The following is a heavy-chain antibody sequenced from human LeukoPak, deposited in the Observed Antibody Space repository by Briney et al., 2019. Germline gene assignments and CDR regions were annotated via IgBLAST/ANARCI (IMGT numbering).Heavy chain of an antibody. CDR3: ARSDFGDSLGRFDY. J-gene: IGHJ4*02. CDR1: GYSFSSYW. D-gene: IGHD4-17*01. CDR2: IYPGDSDT. V-gene: IGHV5-51*01. Sequence: GESLKISCKGSGYSFSSYWISWVRQMPGKGLEWMGIIYPGDSDTRYSPSFQGRVTISADKSINTAYLQWSSLKASDTAMYYCARSDFGDSLGRFDYWGQGTLVTVSS.